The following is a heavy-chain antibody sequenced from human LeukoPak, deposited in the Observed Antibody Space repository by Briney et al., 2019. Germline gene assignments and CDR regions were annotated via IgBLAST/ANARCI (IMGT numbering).Heavy chain of an antibody. V-gene: IGHV1-18*01. CDR1: GYTFTSYG. CDR3: ARDHLPSGRMGSGYYYYYYMDV. J-gene: IGHJ6*03. Sequence: ASVKVSCKASGYTFTSYGISWVRQAPGQVLEWMGWISAYNGNTNYAQKLQGRVTMTTDTSTSTAYMELSSLRSEDTAVYYCARDHLPSGRMGSGYYYYYYMDVWGKGTTVTVSS. CDR2: ISAYNGNT. D-gene: IGHD3-10*01.